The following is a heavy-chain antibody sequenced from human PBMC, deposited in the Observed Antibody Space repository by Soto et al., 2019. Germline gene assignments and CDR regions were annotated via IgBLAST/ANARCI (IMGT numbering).Heavy chain of an antibody. V-gene: IGHV3-30*18. CDR1: GFTFSSYG. CDR3: AKDQGNVDWNEAYDSFDI. J-gene: IGHJ3*02. CDR2: ISYDGSNK. D-gene: IGHD1-1*01. Sequence: GGSLRLSCAAFGFTFSSYGMHWVRQAPGKVLESVAFISYDGSNKYYADSVKGRFTISRDNAKNTLYLKMNSLRAEDTAVYYRAKDQGNVDWNEAYDSFDICDKVIMRTVSS.